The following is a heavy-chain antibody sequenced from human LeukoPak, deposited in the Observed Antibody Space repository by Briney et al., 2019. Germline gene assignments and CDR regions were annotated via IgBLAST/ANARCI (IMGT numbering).Heavy chain of an antibody. J-gene: IGHJ4*02. D-gene: IGHD5-18*01. Sequence: PGRSLRLSCAASGFTFDDYAMHWVRQAPGQGLEWVSGISWNSGSIGYADSVKGRFTISRDNAKNSLYLQMNSLRAEDTALYYCAKDIGYSYGFHYWGQGTLVTVSS. CDR3: AKDIGYSYGFHY. CDR2: ISWNSGSI. V-gene: IGHV3-9*01. CDR1: GFTFDDYA.